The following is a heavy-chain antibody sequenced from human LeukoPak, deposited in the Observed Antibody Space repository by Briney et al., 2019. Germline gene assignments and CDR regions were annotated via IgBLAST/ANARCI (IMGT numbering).Heavy chain of an antibody. V-gene: IGHV4-39*07. J-gene: IGHJ3*02. D-gene: IGHD3-16*02. Sequence: SETLSLTCTVSGGSISSSAYHWGWIRQPPGKGLEWIGSIHIGGSTYYNPSFKSRVTISVDTSKNQFFLKLRSVTAADTAVYYCARGAKNPISYASDAFDIWGQGTMVTVSS. CDR1: GGSISSSAYH. CDR3: ARGAKNPISYASDAFDI. CDR2: IHIGGST.